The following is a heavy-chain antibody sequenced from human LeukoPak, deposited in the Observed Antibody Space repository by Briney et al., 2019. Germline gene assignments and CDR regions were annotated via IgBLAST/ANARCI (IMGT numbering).Heavy chain of an antibody. CDR2: IRSKAYGGTT. V-gene: IGHV3-49*04. CDR1: GFTFGDYA. Sequence: PGRSLRLSCTASGFTFGDYAMSWVRQAPGKGLEWVGFIRSKAYGGTTEYAASVKGRFTISRDDSKSIAYLQMNSLKTEDTAVYYCTRVRLLWFGELLFYYYMDVWGKGTTVTISS. D-gene: IGHD3-10*01. J-gene: IGHJ6*03. CDR3: TRVRLLWFGELLFYYYMDV.